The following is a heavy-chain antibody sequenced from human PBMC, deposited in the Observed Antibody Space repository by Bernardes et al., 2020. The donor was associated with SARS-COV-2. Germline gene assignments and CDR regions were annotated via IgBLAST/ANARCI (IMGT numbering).Heavy chain of an antibody. CDR2: IYPGDSDT. CDR3: ARGARDSTTVTTNYFDY. CDR1: GYTFIDYW. D-gene: IGHD4-17*01. J-gene: IGHJ4*02. Sequence: GACLKISSKGSGYTFIDYWVGWVRPVPGKGLEWMGLIYPGDSDTRYSPSFQGQVTISADKFIRTAHLQWSSLKASDTAMYYCARGARDSTTVTTNYFDYGGQGTLVSVSS. V-gene: IGHV5-51*01.